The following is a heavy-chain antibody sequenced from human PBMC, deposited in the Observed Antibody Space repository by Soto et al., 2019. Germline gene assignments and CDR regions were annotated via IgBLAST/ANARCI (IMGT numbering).Heavy chain of an antibody. CDR2: IYYSGST. J-gene: IGHJ1*01. CDR3: ARHTYYYDSSGYYYRAEYFQH. CDR1: GGSISSSSYY. Sequence: SETLSLTCTVSGGSISSSSYYWGWIRQPPGRGLEWIGSIYYSGSTYYNPSLKSRVTISVDTSKNQFSLKLSSVTAADTAVYYCARHTYYYDSSGYYYRAEYFQHWGQGTLVTVSS. V-gene: IGHV4-39*01. D-gene: IGHD3-22*01.